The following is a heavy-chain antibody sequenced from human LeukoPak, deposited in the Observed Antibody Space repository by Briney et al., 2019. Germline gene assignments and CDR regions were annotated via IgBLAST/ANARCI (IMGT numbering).Heavy chain of an antibody. CDR2: LYSGGST. CDR1: GFTVSNNY. D-gene: IGHD3-9*01. CDR3: ARDGYYDILTGYLATDAFDI. Sequence: GGSLRLSCAAPGFTVSNNYMNWVRQAPGKGLEWVSVLYSGGSTYYADSVKGRFTISRDNSKNTLYLQMNSLRAEDTAVYYCARDGYYDILTGYLATDAFDIWGQGTMVTVSS. J-gene: IGHJ3*02. V-gene: IGHV3-66*01.